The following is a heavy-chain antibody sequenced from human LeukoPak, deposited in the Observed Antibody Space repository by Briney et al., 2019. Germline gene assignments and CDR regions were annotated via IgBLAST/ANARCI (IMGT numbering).Heavy chain of an antibody. D-gene: IGHD3-10*01. V-gene: IGHV1-2*06. Sequence: ASVKVSCKASGYTFTGYYMHRVRQAPGQGLEWMGRINPNSGGTNYAQKFQGRATMTRDTSISTAYMELSRLRSDDTAVYYCARDRFGEFNFDYWGQGTLVTVSS. CDR2: INPNSGGT. CDR3: ARDRFGEFNFDY. CDR1: GYTFTGYY. J-gene: IGHJ4*02.